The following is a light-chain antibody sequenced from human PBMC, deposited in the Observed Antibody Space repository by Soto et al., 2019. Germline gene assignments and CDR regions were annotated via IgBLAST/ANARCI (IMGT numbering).Light chain of an antibody. CDR1: QGISNY. Sequence: IQMTPSPSSLSASVVDRVTITCRASQGISNYLAWYQQKPGKVPKLLIYDASNLESGVPSRFSGSGSGTEFTLTISSLQPDDFATYYCQQYNSYPITFGQGTRLEIK. J-gene: IGKJ5*01. V-gene: IGKV1-13*02. CDR2: DAS. CDR3: QQYNSYPIT.